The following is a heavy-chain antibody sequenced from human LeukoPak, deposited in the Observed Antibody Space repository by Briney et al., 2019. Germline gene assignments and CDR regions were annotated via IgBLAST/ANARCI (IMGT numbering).Heavy chain of an antibody. V-gene: IGHV3-48*03. Sequence: GGSLRLSCAASGFSFSSYEMNWVRQAPGKGLEWVSNISPSGSTKYYADSVKGRFTVSRDNAKNSLYLQMNSLGPGDTGVYYCTKLAVASADSWGQGTLVTVSS. J-gene: IGHJ4*02. CDR3: TKLAVASADS. D-gene: IGHD6-19*01. CDR2: ISPSGSTK. CDR1: GFSFSSYE.